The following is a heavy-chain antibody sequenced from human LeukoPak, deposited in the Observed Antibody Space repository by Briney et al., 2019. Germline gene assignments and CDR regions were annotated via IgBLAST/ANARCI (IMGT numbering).Heavy chain of an antibody. CDR2: IYHSGST. J-gene: IGHJ6*04. D-gene: IGHD3-10*01. Sequence: SETLSLTCTVSGYSISSGYYWGWIRQPPGKGLEWIGSIYHSGSTYYNPSLKSRVTISVDTSKNQFSLKLSSVTAADTAVYYCARADITMVGLDVWGKGTTVTVSS. V-gene: IGHV4-38-2*02. CDR3: ARADITMVGLDV. CDR1: GYSISSGYY.